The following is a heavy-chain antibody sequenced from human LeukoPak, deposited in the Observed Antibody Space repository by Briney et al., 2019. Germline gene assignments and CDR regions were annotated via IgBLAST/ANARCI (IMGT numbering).Heavy chain of an antibody. D-gene: IGHD3-22*01. Sequence: ASVKVSCKASGYTFTSYYMHWVRQAPGQGLEWMGIINPSGGSTSYAQKLQGRVTMTRDTSTSTVYIELSSLRSEDTAVYYCAMFPHYYDSSGYKIGWGQGTLVTVPS. CDR3: AMFPHYYDSSGYKIG. V-gene: IGHV1-46*04. J-gene: IGHJ4*02. CDR2: INPSGGST. CDR1: GYTFTSYY.